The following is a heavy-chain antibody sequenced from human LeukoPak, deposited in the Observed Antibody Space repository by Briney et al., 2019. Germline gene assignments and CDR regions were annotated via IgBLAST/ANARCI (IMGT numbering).Heavy chain of an antibody. CDR1: GGTFSSYA. Sequence: ASVKVSCKASGGTFSSYAISWVRQAPGQGLEWMGGIIPIFGTANYAQKFQGRVTITADESTSTAYMELSSLRSENTAVYYCARSIRRYYDSSGYSNDYWGQGTLVTVSS. J-gene: IGHJ4*02. V-gene: IGHV1-69*13. D-gene: IGHD3-22*01. CDR3: ARSIRRYYDSSGYSNDY. CDR2: IIPIFGTA.